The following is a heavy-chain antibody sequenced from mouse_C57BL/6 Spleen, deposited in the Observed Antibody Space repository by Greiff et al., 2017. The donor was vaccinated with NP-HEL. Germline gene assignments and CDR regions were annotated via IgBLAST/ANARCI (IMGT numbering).Heavy chain of an antibody. Sequence: VQLQQSGPELVKPGASVKISCKASGYSFTDYNMNWVKQSNGKSLEWIGVINPNYGTTSYNQKFKGKATLTVDQSSSTGYMKLNSLASENTAIYYCARRAVDTVVDPSYAMDYWGQGTSVTVSS. J-gene: IGHJ4*01. D-gene: IGHD1-1*01. CDR1: GYSFTDYN. CDR2: INPNYGTT. V-gene: IGHV1-39*01. CDR3: ARRAVDTVVDPSYAMDY.